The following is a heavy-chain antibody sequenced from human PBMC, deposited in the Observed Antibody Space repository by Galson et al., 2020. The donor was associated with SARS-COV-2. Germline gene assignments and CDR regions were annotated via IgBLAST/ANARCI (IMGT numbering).Heavy chain of an antibody. D-gene: IGHD3-10*01. J-gene: IGHJ5*02. V-gene: IGHV3-23*01. CDR1: GFTFSSYA. CDR3: ARDTGSGFDP. CDR2: ISGSGDTT. Sequence: GGSLRLSCAASGFTFSSYAMNWVRQAPGEGLEWVSAISGSGDTTHYAGSVKGRFTISRDNSKNTLYLQMNSLRAEDTAVYYCARDTGSGFDPWGQGTLVTVSS.